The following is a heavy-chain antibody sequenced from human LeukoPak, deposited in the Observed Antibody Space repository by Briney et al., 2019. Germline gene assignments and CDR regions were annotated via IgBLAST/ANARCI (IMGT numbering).Heavy chain of an antibody. J-gene: IGHJ4*02. V-gene: IGHV3-21*01. CDR1: GFTFSSYS. D-gene: IGHD2-2*01. CDR3: ARVWYCSSTSCPDGVYFDY. Sequence: PGGSLRLSCAASGFTFSSYSMNWVRQAPGKGLEWVSSISSSSSYIYYADSVKGRFTISRDNAKNSLYLQMNSLRAEDTAVYYCARVWYCSSTSCPDGVYFDYWGQGTLVTVSS. CDR2: ISSSSSYI.